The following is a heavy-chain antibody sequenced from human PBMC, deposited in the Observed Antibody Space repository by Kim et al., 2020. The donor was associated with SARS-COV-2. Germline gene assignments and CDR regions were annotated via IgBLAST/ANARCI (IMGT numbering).Heavy chain of an antibody. Sequence: GGSLRLSCAASGFTFSSFAMNWVRQAPGKGLEWVSGISGSGGSTYYADSVKGRFTFSRDNSKNTTYLQMNSLRAEDTAVYYCAKDFYWDNSVAGVSDMWGQGTMV. CDR1: GFTFSSFA. CDR2: ISGSGGST. CDR3: AKDFYWDNSVAGVSDM. V-gene: IGHV3-23*01. D-gene: IGHD1-26*01. J-gene: IGHJ3*02.